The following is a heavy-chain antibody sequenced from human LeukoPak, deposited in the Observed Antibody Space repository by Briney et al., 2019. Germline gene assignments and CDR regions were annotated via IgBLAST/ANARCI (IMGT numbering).Heavy chain of an antibody. D-gene: IGHD3-10*01. CDR1: GGSFSGYY. Sequence: KPSETLSLTCAVYGGSFSGYYWSWIRQPPGKGLEWIGEINHSGSTNYNPSLKSRVTISVDTSKNQFSLKLSSVTAADTAVYYCARDTKDYYGSGSYFHYYYYMDVWGKGTTVTVSS. CDR2: INHSGST. V-gene: IGHV4-34*01. J-gene: IGHJ6*03. CDR3: ARDTKDYYGSGSYFHYYYYMDV.